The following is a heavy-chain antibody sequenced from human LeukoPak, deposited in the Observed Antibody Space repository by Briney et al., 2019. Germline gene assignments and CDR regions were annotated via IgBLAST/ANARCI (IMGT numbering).Heavy chain of an antibody. Sequence: GESLKISCKGSGYSFTSYWIGWVRQMPGKGLEWMGIIYPGDSDTRYSPSFQGQVTISADKSISTAYLQWSSLKASDTAMYYRATTSTSSSWYFDYWGQGTLVTVSS. V-gene: IGHV5-51*01. J-gene: IGHJ4*02. CDR1: GYSFTSYW. D-gene: IGHD6-13*01. CDR2: IYPGDSDT. CDR3: ATTSTSSSWYFDY.